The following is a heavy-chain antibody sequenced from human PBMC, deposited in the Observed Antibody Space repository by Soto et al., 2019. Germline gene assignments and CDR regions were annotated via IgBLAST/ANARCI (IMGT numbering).Heavy chain of an antibody. J-gene: IGHJ4*02. CDR3: ARQHLTNRDDY. Sequence: QLQLQESGPGLVKPSETLSLICTVSGGSISSSSYYWGWIRQPPGRGLEWIGSIYYSGNTYYNPSLKSRVTISVDTSKNQFSLKLRSVTAADTAVYYCARQHLTNRDDYWGQGTLVTVSS. V-gene: IGHV4-39*01. CDR2: IYYSGNT. CDR1: GGSISSSSYY.